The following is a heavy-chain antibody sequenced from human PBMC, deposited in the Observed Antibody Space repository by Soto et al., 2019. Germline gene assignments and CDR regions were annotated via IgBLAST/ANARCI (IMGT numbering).Heavy chain of an antibody. CDR3: ARHLYSGDSSGSFGY. CDR1: DVASGRSNYF. Sequence: QLQLQEAGPGLVKPSETLALTCTVSDVASGRSNYFWGWIRQPPGKGLGWTGNIFYSGNTHYNPSLKSRVTISLDTSNHHFSLRVSYVTAADTAFYYCARHLYSGDSSGSFGYWGPGALVIVSS. V-gene: IGHV4-39*01. D-gene: IGHD6-19*01. CDR2: IFYSGNT. J-gene: IGHJ4*02.